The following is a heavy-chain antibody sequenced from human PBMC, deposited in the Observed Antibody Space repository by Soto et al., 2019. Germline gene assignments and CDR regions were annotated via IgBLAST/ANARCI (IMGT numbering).Heavy chain of an antibody. V-gene: IGHV6-1*01. CDR2: TYYRSRWYN. J-gene: IGHJ6*03. D-gene: IGHD1-7*01. CDR1: GASVSSNSSA. CDR3: AGTTSREWCYMDV. Sequence: SKTLLLTCAISGASVSSNSSAFNWIRLSPSRGLGWLARTYYRSRWYNDYAVSVRSRITVNPDTSTNQSSLQLTSVTPEDTAVYYCAGTTSREWCYMDVWGKATRSTASS.